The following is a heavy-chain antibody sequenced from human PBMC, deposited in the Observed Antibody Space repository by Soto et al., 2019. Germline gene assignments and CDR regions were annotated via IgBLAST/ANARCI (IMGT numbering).Heavy chain of an antibody. Sequence: ASVKVSCKASGYTFTSFDINWVRQATGQGLEWMGWMNPNSGNTAYAEKFQGRVTMTRDTSINTAYMELSSLRSEDTAVYYCARVRQLVGYFYYYMDVWGKGTTVTVSS. CDR3: ARVRQLVGYFYYYMDV. J-gene: IGHJ6*03. CDR1: GYTFTSFD. V-gene: IGHV1-8*01. CDR2: MNPNSGNT. D-gene: IGHD6-6*01.